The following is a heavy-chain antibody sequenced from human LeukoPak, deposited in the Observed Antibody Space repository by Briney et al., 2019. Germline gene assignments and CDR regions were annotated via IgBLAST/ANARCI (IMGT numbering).Heavy chain of an antibody. J-gene: IGHJ4*02. V-gene: IGHV3-23*01. Sequence: PGGSLRLSCAASGFTFSSFAMSWVRQAPGKGLEWVSSISGSGESTYDADYEKGRFTVSRDNSKNTLNLQLNSLRAEDTAVYYCAKDAIGQYRPYYFDCWGQGTLVTVSS. CDR3: AKDAIGQYRPYYFDC. CDR2: ISGSGEST. CDR1: GFTFSSFA. D-gene: IGHD3-16*02.